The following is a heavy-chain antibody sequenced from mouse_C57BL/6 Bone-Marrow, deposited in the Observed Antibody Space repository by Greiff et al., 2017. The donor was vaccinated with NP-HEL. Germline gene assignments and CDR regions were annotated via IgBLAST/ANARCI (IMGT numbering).Heavy chain of an antibody. D-gene: IGHD1-1*01. Sequence: EVQRVESGGGLVKPGGSLKLSCAASGFTFSDYGMHWVRQAPEKGLEWVAYISSGSSTIYYADTVKGRFTISRDNAKNTLFLQMTSLRSEDTALYYCARCYYDGSSYEGVWGTGTTVTVSS. V-gene: IGHV5-17*01. CDR2: ISSGSSTI. CDR3: ARCYYDGSSYEGV. J-gene: IGHJ1*03. CDR1: GFTFSDYG.